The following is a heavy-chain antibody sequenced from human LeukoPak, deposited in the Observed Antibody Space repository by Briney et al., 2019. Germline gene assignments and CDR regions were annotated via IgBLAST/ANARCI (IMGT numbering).Heavy chain of an antibody. CDR2: ISSTSTYI. CDR1: GFTFSSYT. D-gene: IGHD6-19*01. J-gene: IGHJ3*02. CDR3: ARGKDIAVAEADAFDI. Sequence: GGSLRLSCAASGFTFSSYTMTWVRQAPGKGLEWVSSISSTSTYIYYADSVKGRFTISRDNAKNSLYLQMNSLRAEDTAVYYCARGKDIAVAEADAFDIWGQGTMVTVSS. V-gene: IGHV3-21*06.